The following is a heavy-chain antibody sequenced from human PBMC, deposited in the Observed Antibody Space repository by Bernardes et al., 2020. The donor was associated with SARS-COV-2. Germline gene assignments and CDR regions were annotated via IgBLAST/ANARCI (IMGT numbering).Heavy chain of an antibody. CDR1: GFSLSSSGVG. CDR2: IYWDDDK. J-gene: IGHJ4*02. D-gene: IGHD3-10*01. Sequence: SCPTLVKPTQTLTLTCTFSGFSLSSSGVGVGWIRQPPGKALECLALIYWDDDKRYSPSLKSRLTITKDTSKDQVVLTMTNMDPVDTATYYCAHRSITLVRGKYYFDYWGQGTLVTVSS. V-gene: IGHV2-5*02. CDR3: AHRSITLVRGKYYFDY.